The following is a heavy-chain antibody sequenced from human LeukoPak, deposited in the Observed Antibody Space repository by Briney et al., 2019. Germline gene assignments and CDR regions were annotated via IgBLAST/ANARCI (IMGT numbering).Heavy chain of an antibody. V-gene: IGHV3-23*01. Sequence: AGGSLRLSCAASGLTFTNYGVTWVRQAPGKGLEWVSSISGSGSDTYYADSVKGRFTISRDNSKSTLYVQMVSLRAEDTAIYYCAGSSGWWAHDYWGQGTLVTVSS. D-gene: IGHD6-19*01. CDR2: ISGSGSDT. CDR1: GLTFTNYG. J-gene: IGHJ4*02. CDR3: AGSSGWWAHDY.